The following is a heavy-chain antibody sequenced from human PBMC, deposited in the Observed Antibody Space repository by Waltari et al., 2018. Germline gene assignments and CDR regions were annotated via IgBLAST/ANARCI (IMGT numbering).Heavy chain of an antibody. CDR2: LDAEDGET. J-gene: IGHJ4*02. D-gene: IGHD6-13*01. CDR3: ATDSSSWYGSWYFDY. Sequence: QVQLVQSGAEVKKPGASVKVSCKVSGYTLTELSMHWVRQAPGKGLGWMGGLDAEDGETIYAQKFQGRVTMTEDTSTDTAYMELSSLRSEDTAVYYCATDSSSWYGSWYFDYWGQGTLVTVSS. V-gene: IGHV1-24*01. CDR1: GYTLTELS.